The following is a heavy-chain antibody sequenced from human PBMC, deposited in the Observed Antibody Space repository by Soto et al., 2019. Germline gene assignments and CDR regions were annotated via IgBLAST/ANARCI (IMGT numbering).Heavy chain of an antibody. D-gene: IGHD4-17*01. CDR1: GFTLSNYG. CDR3: AKFNGYSDSSILLH. Sequence: EVQLLESGGGLVQPGGSLRLSCAASGFTLSNYGMNWVRQAPGKGLEWVSGISSSDSSTYYADSVKGRFSISRDNSKNTLYLQMNSLRAEDTAVYYCAKFNGYSDSSILLHWGQGTLVTVSS. CDR2: ISSSDSST. V-gene: IGHV3-23*01. J-gene: IGHJ4*02.